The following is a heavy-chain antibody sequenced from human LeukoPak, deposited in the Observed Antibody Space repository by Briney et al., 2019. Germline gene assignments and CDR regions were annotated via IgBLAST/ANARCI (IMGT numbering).Heavy chain of an antibody. D-gene: IGHD1-26*01. CDR2: IIPIFGTA. CDR1: GGTFSTYA. V-gene: IGHV1-69*05. Sequence: SVKVSRKASGGTFSTYAINWVRQAPGQGLEWMGGIIPIFGTANYAQKFQGRVTITTDESTSTAYMELSSLRSEDTAVYYCARVFARSGEIRGSYYYYWGQGTLVTVSS. CDR3: ARVFARSGEIRGSYYYY. J-gene: IGHJ4*02.